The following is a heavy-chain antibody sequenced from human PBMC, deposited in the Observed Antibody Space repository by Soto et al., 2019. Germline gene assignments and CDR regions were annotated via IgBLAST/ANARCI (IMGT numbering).Heavy chain of an antibody. CDR2: ISSSSSTI. V-gene: IGHV3-48*01. CDR3: ARDLGDTAMVTSFDY. J-gene: IGHJ4*02. CDR1: GFTFSSYS. D-gene: IGHD5-18*01. Sequence: GGSLRLACAASGFTFSSYSMNWVRQAPGKGLEWVSYISSSSSTIYYADSVKGRFTISRDNAKNSLYLQMNSLRAEDTAVYYCARDLGDTAMVTSFDYWGQGTLVTVSS.